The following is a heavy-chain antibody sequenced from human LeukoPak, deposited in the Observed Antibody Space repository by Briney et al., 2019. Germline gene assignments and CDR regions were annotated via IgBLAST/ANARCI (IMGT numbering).Heavy chain of an antibody. V-gene: IGHV4-59*01. CDR3: ARDRRRDLLHAFDI. Sequence: SETLSLTCTVSGGTISGSYWSWPRQPPGKGLEWIAYIDYSGSTNYNPSLKSRVTISVDASKNQFSLKLSSVTAADTAVYYCARDRRRDLLHAFDIWGQGTMVTVSS. J-gene: IGHJ3*02. CDR1: GGTISGSY. D-gene: IGHD1-26*01. CDR2: IDYSGST.